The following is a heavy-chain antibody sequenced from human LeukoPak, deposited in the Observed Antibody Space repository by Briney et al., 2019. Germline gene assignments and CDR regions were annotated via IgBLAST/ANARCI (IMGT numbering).Heavy chain of an antibody. CDR2: ISSSSSYI. V-gene: IGHV3-21*01. CDR1: GFTFSSYS. J-gene: IGHJ4*02. D-gene: IGHD3-22*01. CDR3: ARDYYDSSGYYLNFDY. Sequence: PGGSLRLSCAASGFTFSSYSMNWVRQAPGKGLEWVSSISSSSSYIYYADSVKGRFTISRDNAKNSLYLQMNSLRAEDTAVYYCARDYYDSSGYYLNFDYWGQGTLVPVSS.